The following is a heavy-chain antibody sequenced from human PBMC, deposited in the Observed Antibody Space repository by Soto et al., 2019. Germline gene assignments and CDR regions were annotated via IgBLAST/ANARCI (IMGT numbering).Heavy chain of an antibody. CDR1: GGTFSDYG. Sequence: QVQLVQSGAEVKKPGSSVKVSCKASGGTFSDYGIVWVRQAPGQGLQWMGAIIPMLGAANSAQNFQGRITTTEDKSKNTAFMELSSLRSGDTAVDYCARSGWSGAYDVWGQGTMVTVSS. J-gene: IGHJ3*01. D-gene: IGHD6-19*01. CDR3: ARSGWSGAYDV. V-gene: IGHV1-69*06. CDR2: IIPMLGAA.